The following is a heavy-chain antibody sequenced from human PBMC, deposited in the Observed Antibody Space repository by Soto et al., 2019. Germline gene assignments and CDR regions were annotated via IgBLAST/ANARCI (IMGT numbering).Heavy chain of an antibody. J-gene: IGHJ6*03. V-gene: IGHV1-69*02. Sequence: QVQLVQSGAEVKKPGSSVKVSCKASGGTFSNYTISWVRQAPGQGLEWMGRIIPILNIANYAQKFQGRVTSTADKSTTTAYMELSSLRSEDTAVYYCARVSEMGTVTEGFYYYMDVWGKGTTVTVSS. CDR2: IIPILNIA. D-gene: IGHD4-17*01. CDR1: GGTFSNYT. CDR3: ARVSEMGTVTEGFYYYMDV.